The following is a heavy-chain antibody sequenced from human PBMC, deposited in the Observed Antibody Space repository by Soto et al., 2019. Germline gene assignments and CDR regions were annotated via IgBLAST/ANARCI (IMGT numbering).Heavy chain of an antibody. D-gene: IGHD3-10*01. J-gene: IGHJ5*02. Sequence: QITLKESGPTLVKPTQTLTLTCTFSGFSLSTSGVGVGWIRQPPGKALEWLALIYWDDDKRYSPSLKNRLTITKDTSKNQVVLTMTNMDPVDTATYYCAHRIKSDSGSWRFDPWGQGTLVTVSS. CDR1: GFSLSTSGVG. CDR2: IYWDDDK. V-gene: IGHV2-5*02. CDR3: AHRIKSDSGSWRFDP.